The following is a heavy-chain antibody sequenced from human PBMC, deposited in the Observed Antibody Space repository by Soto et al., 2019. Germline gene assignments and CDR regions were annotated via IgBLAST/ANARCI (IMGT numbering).Heavy chain of an antibody. D-gene: IGHD5-18*01. Sequence: SVKVSCKASGGTFSSYAISWVRQAPGQGLEWMGGIIPIFGTANYAQKFQGRVTITADESTSTAYMELSSLRSEDTAVYYCARDRERGYSYGPQGYWGQGTLVTVSS. CDR2: IIPIFGTA. J-gene: IGHJ1*01. CDR1: GGTFSSYA. V-gene: IGHV1-69*13. CDR3: ARDRERGYSYGPQGY.